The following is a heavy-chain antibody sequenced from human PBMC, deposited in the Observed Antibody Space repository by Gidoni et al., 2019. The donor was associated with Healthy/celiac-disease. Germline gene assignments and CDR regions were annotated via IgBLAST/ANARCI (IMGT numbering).Heavy chain of an antibody. CDR2: IYYSGST. CDR1: GGSISSSSYY. Sequence: QLQLQESGPGLVKPSETLSLTCTVSGGSISSSSYYWGWIRQPPGKGLEWIGSIYYSGSTYYNTSLKSRVTISVDTSKNQFSRKLSSVTAADTAVYYCARRKIVVVPAAIYAWFDPWGQGTLVTVSS. CDR3: ARRKIVVVPAAIYAWFDP. V-gene: IGHV4-39*07. D-gene: IGHD2-2*01. J-gene: IGHJ5*02.